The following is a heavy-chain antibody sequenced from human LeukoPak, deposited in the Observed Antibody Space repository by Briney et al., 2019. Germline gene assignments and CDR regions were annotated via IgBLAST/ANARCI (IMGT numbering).Heavy chain of an antibody. V-gene: IGHV5-51*01. Sequence: GESLKISCKGSGYSFTSYWIGWVRQTPGKGLEWMGIIYPGDSDTRYSPSFQGQVTISVDKSISTAYLQSRSLQAPDTAMYYCARHEPHSGYDLYYFDYWGQGTLVTVSS. CDR1: GYSFTSYW. CDR2: IYPGDSDT. D-gene: IGHD5-12*01. J-gene: IGHJ4*02. CDR3: ARHEPHSGYDLYYFDY.